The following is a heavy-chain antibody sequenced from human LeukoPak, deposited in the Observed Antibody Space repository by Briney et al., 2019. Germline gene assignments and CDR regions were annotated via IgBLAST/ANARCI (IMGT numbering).Heavy chain of an antibody. D-gene: IGHD6-19*01. Sequence: PGGSLRLSCAASGFTFSSYSMNWVRQAPGKGLEWVSSISSSSSYIYYADSVKGRFTISRDNAKNSLYLQMNSLRAEGTAVYYCARDWGDPGIAVLGDYWGQGTLVTVSS. J-gene: IGHJ4*02. CDR1: GFTFSSYS. V-gene: IGHV3-21*01. CDR3: ARDWGDPGIAVLGDY. CDR2: ISSSSSYI.